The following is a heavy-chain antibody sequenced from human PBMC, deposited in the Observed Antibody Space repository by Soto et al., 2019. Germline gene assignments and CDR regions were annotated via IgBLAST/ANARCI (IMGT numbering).Heavy chain of an antibody. D-gene: IGHD2-15*01. CDR1: GGTFSSYA. CDR2: IIPIFGTA. CDR3: ASVETQRYYYGMDV. J-gene: IGHJ6*02. Sequence: ASVKVACKASGGTFSSYAISWVRIATGQGLEWMGGIIPIFGTADYAQKFQGRVTITADESTSTAYMELGSLRSEDTAVYYCASVETQRYYYGMDVWGQGTTVTVSS. V-gene: IGHV1-69*13.